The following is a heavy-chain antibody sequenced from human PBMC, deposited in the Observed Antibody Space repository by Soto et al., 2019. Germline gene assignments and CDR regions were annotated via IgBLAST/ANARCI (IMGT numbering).Heavy chain of an antibody. V-gene: IGHV4-34*01. J-gene: IGHJ3*02. CDR1: GGSFSGYY. CDR3: ALTYGSGSRGTLDI. D-gene: IGHD3-10*01. CDR2: INYSGST. Sequence: SETLSLTCAVYGGSFSGYYWSWIRQPPGKGLEWIGEINYSGSTNYNPSLKSRVTISVDTPKNQLSLKLSSVTAADTAVYYCALTYGSGSRGTLDIWGPGTMVTVSS.